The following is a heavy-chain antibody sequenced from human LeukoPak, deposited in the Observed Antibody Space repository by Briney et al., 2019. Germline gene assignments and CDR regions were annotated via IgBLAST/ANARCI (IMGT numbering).Heavy chain of an antibody. CDR1: GFTFSDYY. D-gene: IGHD4-17*01. CDR3: ARDFETTVTIFDY. Sequence: GGSPRLSCAASGFTFSDYYMSWIRQAPGKGLEWVSYISSSGSTIYYADSVKGRFTISRDNAKNSLYLQMNSLRAEDTAVYYCARDFETTVTIFDYWGQGTLVTVSS. V-gene: IGHV3-11*01. J-gene: IGHJ4*02. CDR2: ISSSGSTI.